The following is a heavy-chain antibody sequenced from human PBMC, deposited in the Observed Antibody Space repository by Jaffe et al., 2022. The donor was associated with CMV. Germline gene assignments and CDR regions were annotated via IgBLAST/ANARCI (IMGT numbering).Heavy chain of an antibody. CDR1: GFTFDDYA. D-gene: IGHD5-18*01. Sequence: EVQLVESGGGLVQPGRSLRLSCAASGFTFDDYAMHWVRQAPGKGLEWVSGISWNSGSIGYADSVKGRFTISRDNAKNSLYLQMNSLRAEDTALYYCAKDIQAMDPGGHFDYWGQGTLVTVSS. V-gene: IGHV3-9*01. CDR2: ISWNSGSI. CDR3: AKDIQAMDPGGHFDY. J-gene: IGHJ4*02.